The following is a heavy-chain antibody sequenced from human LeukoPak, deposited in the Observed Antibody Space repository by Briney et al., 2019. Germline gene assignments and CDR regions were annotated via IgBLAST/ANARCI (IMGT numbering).Heavy chain of an antibody. J-gene: IGHJ6*02. Sequence: GGSLRLSCAASGFAFSSYNMNWVRQAPGKGLEWISYIGSSGSPAHYADSVGGRFTISRDNAKKSLYLQMNSLRDEDTAVYFCARRPYSDTSGRLSDVWGQGTTVTVSS. V-gene: IGHV3-48*02. CDR2: IGSSGSPA. D-gene: IGHD3-22*01. CDR3: ARRPYSDTSGRLSDV. CDR1: GFAFSSYN.